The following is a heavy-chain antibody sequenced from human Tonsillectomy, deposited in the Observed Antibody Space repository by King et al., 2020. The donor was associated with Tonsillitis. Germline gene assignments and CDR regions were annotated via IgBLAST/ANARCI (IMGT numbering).Heavy chain of an antibody. CDR1: GGSFSGYY. Sequence: VQLQQWGAGLLKPSETLSLTCAVSGGSFSGYYWSWIRQPPGKGLDWIGEINHSGSTDYNPSLKSRVTISLDTSKNQFSLKLSSVTAADTAVYYCARDEVYCSGGTCYYLFDYWGQGTLVTVSS. D-gene: IGHD2-15*01. V-gene: IGHV4-34*01. CDR3: ARDEVYCSGGTCYYLFDY. CDR2: INHSGST. J-gene: IGHJ4*02.